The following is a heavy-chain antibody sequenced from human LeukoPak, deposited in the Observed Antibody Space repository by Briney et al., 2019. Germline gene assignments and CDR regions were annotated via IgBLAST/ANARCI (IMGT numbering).Heavy chain of an antibody. V-gene: IGHV4-59*13. CDR2: IYYSGST. Sequence: SETLSLTCTVSGGSISSDYWSWIRQPPGKGLEWIGYIYYSGSTNYNPSLKSRVTISVDTSKNQFSLKLSSVTAADTAVYYCARHGAWAPFDYWGQGTLVTVSS. CDR3: ARHGAWAPFDY. D-gene: IGHD1-26*01. J-gene: IGHJ4*02. CDR1: GGSISSDY.